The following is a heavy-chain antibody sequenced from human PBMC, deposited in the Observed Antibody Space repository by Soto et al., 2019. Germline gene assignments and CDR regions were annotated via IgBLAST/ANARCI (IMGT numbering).Heavy chain of an antibody. Sequence: SLRLSGAASGFTFSSYSMNWVRQAPGKGLEWVSSISSSSSYIYYADSVKGRFTISRDNAKNSLYLQMNSLRAEDTAVYYCARVAQGDYDYYGMDVWGQGTTVTVSS. CDR3: ARVAQGDYDYYGMDV. V-gene: IGHV3-21*01. CDR1: GFTFSSYS. CDR2: ISSSSSYI. D-gene: IGHD1-26*01. J-gene: IGHJ6*02.